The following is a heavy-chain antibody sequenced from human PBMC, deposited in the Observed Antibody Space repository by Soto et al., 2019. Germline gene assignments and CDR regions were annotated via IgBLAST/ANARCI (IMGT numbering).Heavy chain of an antibody. Sequence: SDTLSLTCAVSGGSISIGGYSWSWILQPPGKGLEWIGYIYHSGSTYYNPSLKSRVTISVDRSKNQFSLKLSSVTAADTAVYYCARGPYCDDSSGPSFDPWGQGTLVTVSS. D-gene: IGHD3-22*01. J-gene: IGHJ5*02. CDR3: ARGPYCDDSSGPSFDP. CDR2: IYHSGST. V-gene: IGHV4-30-2*01. CDR1: GGSISIGGYS.